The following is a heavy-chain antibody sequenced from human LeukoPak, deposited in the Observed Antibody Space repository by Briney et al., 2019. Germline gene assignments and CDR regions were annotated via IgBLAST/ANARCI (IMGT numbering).Heavy chain of an antibody. CDR1: GFTFSSYA. Sequence: GGSLRLSCAASGFTFSSYAMSWVRQAPGKGLEWVSYISSSGSTIYYADSVKGRFTISRDNAKNSLYLQMNSLRAEDTAVYYCARTGSPSMGYFDYWGQGTLVTVSS. D-gene: IGHD1-14*01. V-gene: IGHV3-48*03. CDR3: ARTGSPSMGYFDY. J-gene: IGHJ4*02. CDR2: ISSSGSTI.